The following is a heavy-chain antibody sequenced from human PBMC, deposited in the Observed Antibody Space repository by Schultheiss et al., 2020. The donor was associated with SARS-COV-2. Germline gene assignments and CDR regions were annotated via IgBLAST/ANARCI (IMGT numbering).Heavy chain of an antibody. CDR3: ARTMGGDTAMVYYYYGMDV. D-gene: IGHD5-18*01. V-gene: IGHV3-11*04. J-gene: IGHJ6*02. Sequence: LSLTCAVYGGPFSGYYWSWVRQAPGKGLEWVSYISSSGSTIYYADSVKGRFTVSRDNAKKSLYLQMNSLRAEDTAVYYCARTMGGDTAMVYYYYGMDVWGQGTTVTVSS. CDR2: ISSSGSTI. CDR1: GGPFSGYY.